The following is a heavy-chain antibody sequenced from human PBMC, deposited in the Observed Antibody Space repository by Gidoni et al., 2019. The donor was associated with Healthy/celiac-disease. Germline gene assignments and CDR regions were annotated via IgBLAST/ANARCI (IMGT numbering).Heavy chain of an antibody. CDR3: ARDSSGWYGMDV. Sequence: EVQLVESGGGLVKPGGSVRLSCAASGFTFSGYSMNWVRQVPGKGLEWVSSISSSSSYIYYAYSVKGRFTISRDNAKNSLYLQMNSLRAEDTAVYYCARDSSGWYGMDVWGQGTTVTVSS. V-gene: IGHV3-21*01. CDR1: GFTFSGYS. D-gene: IGHD6-19*01. CDR2: ISSSSSYI. J-gene: IGHJ6*02.